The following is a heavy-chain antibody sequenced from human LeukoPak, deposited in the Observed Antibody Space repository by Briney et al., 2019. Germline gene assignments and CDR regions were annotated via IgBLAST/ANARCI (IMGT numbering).Heavy chain of an antibody. V-gene: IGHV4-34*01. CDR2: INHSGST. CDR3: ATRIAVAGSLDY. Sequence: PSETLSLTCAVYGGSFSGYYWSWIRQTPGKGLEWIREINHSGSTNYNPSLKSRVTISVDTSKNQFYLKLSSVTAADTAVYYCATRIAVAGSLDYWGQGTLVTVSS. J-gene: IGHJ4*02. CDR1: GGSFSGYY. D-gene: IGHD6-19*01.